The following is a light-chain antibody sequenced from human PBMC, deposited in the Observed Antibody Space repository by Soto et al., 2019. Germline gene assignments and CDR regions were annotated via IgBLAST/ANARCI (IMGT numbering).Light chain of an antibody. V-gene: IGLV3-21*02. CDR2: DDG. J-gene: IGLJ3*02. CDR1: SIGSRS. Sequence: SYELTQPPSLSVAPGLTARITCGGNSIGSRSVHWYQQKPGPAPVLVIYDDGDRPSGIPERFSGSNSGNTATLTITRVDAGDEADYYCQLWDITTDHWVFGGGTKLTVL. CDR3: QLWDITTDHWV.